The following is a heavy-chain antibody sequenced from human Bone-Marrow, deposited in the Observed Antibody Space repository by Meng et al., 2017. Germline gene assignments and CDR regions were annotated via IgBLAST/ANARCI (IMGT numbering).Heavy chain of an antibody. CDR1: GFSLSTSGVA. Sequence: SGPTLVKPPQTLSLTCTFSGFSLSTSGVAVGWIRQPPAKALECLALIFWNDDKRYSPSLKNRLTITKDTSKNQVVLTVTNMDPMDTATYDCAHRLFSPGPFDIWGQGTMVTVSS. CDR2: IFWNDDK. V-gene: IGHV2-5*01. D-gene: IGHD2/OR15-2a*01. J-gene: IGHJ3*02. CDR3: AHRLFSPGPFDI.